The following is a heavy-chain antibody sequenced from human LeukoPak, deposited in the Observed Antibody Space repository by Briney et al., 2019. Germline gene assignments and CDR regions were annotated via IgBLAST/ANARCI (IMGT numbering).Heavy chain of an antibody. D-gene: IGHD1-26*01. CDR3: ARGKRYSGSRDYYYYMDV. J-gene: IGHJ6*03. V-gene: IGHV3-74*01. Sequence: WGSLRLSCAASGFTFSSYWMHWVRQAPGKGLVWVSRINSDGSSTSYADSVKGRFTISRDNAKNTLYLQMNSLRAEDTAVYYCARGKRYSGSRDYYYYMDVWGKGTTVTISS. CDR1: GFTFSSYW. CDR2: INSDGSST.